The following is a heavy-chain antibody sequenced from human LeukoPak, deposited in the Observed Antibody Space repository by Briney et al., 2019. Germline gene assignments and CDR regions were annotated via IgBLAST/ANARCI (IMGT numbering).Heavy chain of an antibody. J-gene: IGHJ5*02. CDR2: VYYSGST. CDR1: GGSISSSSYY. Sequence: PSETLSLTCTVSGGSISSSSYYWGWIRQPPGKGLECIGSVYYSGSTYYNSSLTSRVTISVDTSKNQLSLKLTSVTAADTAMYYCARVSDYYGSGSFIWFDPWGQGTLVTVSS. CDR3: ARVSDYYGSGSFIWFDP. V-gene: IGHV4-39*07. D-gene: IGHD3-10*01.